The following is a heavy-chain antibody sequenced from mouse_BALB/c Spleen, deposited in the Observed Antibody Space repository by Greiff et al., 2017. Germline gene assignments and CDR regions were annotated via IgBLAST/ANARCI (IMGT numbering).Heavy chain of an antibody. CDR2: ISSGGSYT. J-gene: IGHJ2*01. V-gene: IGHV5-6*01. D-gene: IGHD2-3*01. CDR1: GFTFSSYG. Sequence: EVKLVDSGGDLVKPGGSLKLSCAASGFTFSSYGMSWVRQTPDKRLEWVATISSGGSYTYYPDSVKGRFTISRDNAKNTLYLQMSSLKSEDTAMYYCARPIYDGYYAFDYWGQGTTLTVSS. CDR3: ARPIYDGYYAFDY.